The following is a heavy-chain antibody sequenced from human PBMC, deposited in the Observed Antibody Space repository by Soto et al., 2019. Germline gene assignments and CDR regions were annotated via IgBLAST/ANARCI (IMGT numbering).Heavy chain of an antibody. CDR1: GYTFTNYY. D-gene: IGHD1-1*01. J-gene: IGHJ4*02. Sequence: GASVKVSCKASGYTFTNYYLHWVRQAPGQGLEWVGMINPSARSASYAQKLRGRLTMDRDTSTTTVYMELSRLTFEDTVVYFCARDNSAANGVLDHWGQGTLVTVSS. CDR2: INPSARSA. CDR3: ARDNSAANGVLDH. V-gene: IGHV1-46*04.